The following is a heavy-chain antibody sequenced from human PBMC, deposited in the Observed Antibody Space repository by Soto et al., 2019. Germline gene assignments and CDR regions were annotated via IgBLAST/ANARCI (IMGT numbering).Heavy chain of an antibody. D-gene: IGHD3-22*01. CDR2: IYHGGST. Sequence: SETLSLTCAVSGYSISSGYYWGWLRQPPGKVLEWSGSIYHGGSTYYNPLLNSRVTLSIDMTNSRVSMLLDSVTAADMAVYYCARVGPWVPYYYDSSPYTFENWFDPWGQGTLVTVSS. V-gene: IGHV4-38-2*01. J-gene: IGHJ5*02. CDR3: ARVGPWVPYYYDSSPYTFENWFDP. CDR1: GYSISSGYY.